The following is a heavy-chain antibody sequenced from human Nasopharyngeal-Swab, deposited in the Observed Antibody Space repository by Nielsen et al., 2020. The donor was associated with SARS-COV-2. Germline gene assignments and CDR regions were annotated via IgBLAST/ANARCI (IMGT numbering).Heavy chain of an antibody. J-gene: IGHJ5*02. CDR2: IYPGDSDT. D-gene: IGHD3-9*01. V-gene: IGHV5-51*01. Sequence: GEFLKISCKGSGYSFTSYWIGWVRQMPGKGLEWMGIIYPGDSDTRYSPSFQGQVTISADKSISTAYLQWSSLKASDTAMYYCARPILTGYYIGWFDPWGQGTLVTVSS. CDR3: ARPILTGYYIGWFDP. CDR1: GYSFTSYW.